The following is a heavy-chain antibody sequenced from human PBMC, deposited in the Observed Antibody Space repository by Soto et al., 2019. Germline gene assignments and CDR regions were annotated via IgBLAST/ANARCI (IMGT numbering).Heavy chain of an antibody. J-gene: IGHJ2*01. CDR1: RFTFNTQS. CDR2: ISYDERTK. V-gene: IGHV3-30*04. D-gene: IGHD6-19*01. CDR3: PTQWPYDTTSRLWYLD. Sequence: PWGSRRRSWAGGRFTFNTQSIHRVRQAPGKCLQWLAVISYDERTKFYADSVKGRFTISRDSSENSVYLQMNFTRPYDTAEYYCPTQWPYDTTSRLWYLD.